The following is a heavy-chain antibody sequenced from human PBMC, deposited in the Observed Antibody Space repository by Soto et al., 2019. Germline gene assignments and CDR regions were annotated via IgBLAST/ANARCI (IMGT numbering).Heavy chain of an antibody. D-gene: IGHD3-22*01. CDR3: ARDIANMIVVVITPYFDY. CDR2: ISAYNGNT. V-gene: IGHV1-18*01. Sequence: AASVKVSCKASGYTFTSYGISWVRQAPGQGLEWMGWISAYNGNTNYAQKLQGRVTMTTDTSTSTAYMELRSLRSDDTAVYYCARDIANMIVVVITPYFDYWGQGTLVTVSS. CDR1: GYTFTSYG. J-gene: IGHJ4*02.